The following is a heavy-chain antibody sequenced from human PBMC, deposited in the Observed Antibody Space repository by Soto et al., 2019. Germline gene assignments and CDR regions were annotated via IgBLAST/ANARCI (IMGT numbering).Heavy chain of an antibody. CDR1: GFTFSNAW. CDR2: IKSKTDGGTT. CDR3: TSHYEPGKSVAGQTETEY. D-gene: IGHD3-3*01. V-gene: IGHV3-15*07. J-gene: IGHJ4*02. Sequence: EVQLVESGGGLVKPGGSLRLSCAASGFTFSNAWMNWVRQAPGKGLEWVGRIKSKTDGGTTDYAAPVKGRFTISRDDSKNTLYLQMNSLKTEDTAVYYCTSHYEPGKSVAGQTETEYWGQGTLVTVSS.